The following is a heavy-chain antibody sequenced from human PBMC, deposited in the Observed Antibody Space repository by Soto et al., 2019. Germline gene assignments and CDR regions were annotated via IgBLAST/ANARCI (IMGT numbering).Heavy chain of an antibody. CDR1: GYSFTKYW. CDR2: IYPGDSDT. D-gene: IGHD2-2*01. V-gene: IGHV5-51*01. J-gene: IGHJ4*01. CDR3: AKRRYCPSTTCFDY. Sequence: GESLKISCKASGYSFTKYWIGCVRQMPGKGLEWMGIIYPGDSDTGYSPSFQGQVTISRDNSRNTLYLQMSSLRAEDTAVYYCAKRRYCPSTTCFDYWGQGTLVTVSS.